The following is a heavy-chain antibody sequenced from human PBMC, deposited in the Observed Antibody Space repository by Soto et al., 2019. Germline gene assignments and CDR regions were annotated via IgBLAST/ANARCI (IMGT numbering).Heavy chain of an antibody. V-gene: IGHV3-7*03. D-gene: IGHD5-18*01. Sequence: LRPSCAASGFTVSSYWVSWVRQAPGKGLEWMANIKQDGSEKYYVDSVKGRFTISRDNAKNSLLLQMNSLRAEDTAVYYCARGKQLWSHWGQGTLVTVSS. J-gene: IGHJ4*02. CDR2: IKQDGSEK. CDR1: GFTVSSYW. CDR3: ARGKQLWSH.